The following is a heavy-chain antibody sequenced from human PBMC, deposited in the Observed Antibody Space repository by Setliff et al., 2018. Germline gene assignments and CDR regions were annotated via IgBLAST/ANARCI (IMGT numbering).Heavy chain of an antibody. CDR2: IIPIFGTT. J-gene: IGHJ6*02. Sequence: ASVKVSCKASGGSFSTYAISWARQAPGQGLEWMGVIIPIFGTTNNAQKFQGRVTMTADESTSTAYMELSSLRSEDTAVYYCARANYYDSSGHSVYGMDVWGQGTTVTVSS. D-gene: IGHD3-22*01. CDR3: ARANYYDSSGHSVYGMDV. V-gene: IGHV1-69*13. CDR1: GGSFSTYA.